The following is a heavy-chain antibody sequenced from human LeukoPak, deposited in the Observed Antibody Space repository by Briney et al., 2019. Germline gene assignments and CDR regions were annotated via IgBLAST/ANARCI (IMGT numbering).Heavy chain of an antibody. V-gene: IGHV4-34*01. J-gene: IGHJ4*02. CDR3: ARGPLAPASGSYFDY. CDR2: INHSGST. Sequence: SETLSLTCAVYGGSFSGYYWSWIRQPPGKGLEWIGEINHSGSTNYNPSLKSRVTISVDTSKNQFSLKLSSVTAADTAVYYCARGPLAPASGSYFDYWGQGTLVTVSS. CDR1: GGSFSGYY. D-gene: IGHD3-10*01.